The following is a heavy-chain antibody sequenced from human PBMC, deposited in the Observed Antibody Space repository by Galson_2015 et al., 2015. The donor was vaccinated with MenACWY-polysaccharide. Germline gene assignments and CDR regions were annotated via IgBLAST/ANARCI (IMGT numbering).Heavy chain of an antibody. CDR2: IYWDGDD. CDR3: AHTGNGYDSRAYYSRGFDY. CDR1: GFSLSTSGVG. J-gene: IGHJ4*02. D-gene: IGHD3-22*01. V-gene: IGHV2-5*02. Sequence: PALVKPTQTLTLTCTFSGFSLSTSGVGVGWIRQPPGEALEWLALIYWDGDDRYSPSLKSRLTITKDTSKHQVVLTMTNMDPVDTATYPCAHTGNGYDSRAYYSRGFDYWGQGTPGTVSS.